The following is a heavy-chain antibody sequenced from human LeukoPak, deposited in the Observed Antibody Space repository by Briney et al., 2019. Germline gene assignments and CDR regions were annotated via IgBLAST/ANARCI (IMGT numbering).Heavy chain of an antibody. V-gene: IGHV4-34*01. D-gene: IGHD3-10*01. J-gene: IGHJ4*02. Sequence: PSETLSLTCAVYGGSFSGYYWSWIRQPPGKGLEWIGEINHSGSTNYNPSLKSRVTISVDTSKNQFSLKLSSVTAADTAVYYCAREEVRGVGSDYWGRGTLVTVSS. CDR1: GGSFSGYY. CDR2: INHSGST. CDR3: AREEVRGVGSDY.